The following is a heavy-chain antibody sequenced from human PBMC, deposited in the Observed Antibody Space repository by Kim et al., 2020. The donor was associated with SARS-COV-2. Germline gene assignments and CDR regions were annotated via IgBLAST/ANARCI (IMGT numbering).Heavy chain of an antibody. CDR3: AKDVRTIAAAFNI. Sequence: YADSVKGRFTISRDNSKNTVYLQMNSLTTEDTAMYYCAKDVRTIAAAFNIWGQGTMVTVS. D-gene: IGHD6-13*01. J-gene: IGHJ3*02. V-gene: IGHV3-30*02.